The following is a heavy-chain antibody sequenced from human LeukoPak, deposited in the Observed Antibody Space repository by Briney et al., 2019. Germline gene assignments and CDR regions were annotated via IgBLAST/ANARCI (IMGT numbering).Heavy chain of an antibody. J-gene: IGHJ4*02. D-gene: IGHD1-26*01. CDR1: DYSISSGYY. V-gene: IGHV4-38-2*02. CDR3: AKSGGYGLIDY. CDR2: IYSSGST. Sequence: KASETLSLTCTVSDYSISSGYYWGWIRRPPGKGLEWIGSIYSSGSTYYNASLQSRVTISIETSKNQISLRLNSVTAADTAIYYCAKSGGYGLIDYWGQGTLVTVSS.